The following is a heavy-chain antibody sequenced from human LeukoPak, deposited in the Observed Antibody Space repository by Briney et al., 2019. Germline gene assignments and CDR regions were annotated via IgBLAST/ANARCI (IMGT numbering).Heavy chain of an antibody. CDR2: INPNSGGT. Sequence: ASVKVPCKASGYTFTGYYMHWVRQAPGQGLEWMGWINPNSGGTNYAQKFQGRVTMTRDTSISTAYMELSRLRSDDTAVYYCASSSKGGYSRDAFDIWGQGTMVTVSS. J-gene: IGHJ3*02. D-gene: IGHD6-13*01. CDR1: GYTFTGYY. CDR3: ASSSKGGYSRDAFDI. V-gene: IGHV1-2*02.